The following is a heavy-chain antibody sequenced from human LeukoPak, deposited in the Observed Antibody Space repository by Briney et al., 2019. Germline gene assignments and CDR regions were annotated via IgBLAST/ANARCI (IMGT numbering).Heavy chain of an antibody. J-gene: IGHJ4*02. CDR1: GYTFTSYY. CDR2: ISAYNGNT. Sequence: ASVRVSCKASGYTFTSYYVHWVRQAPGQGLEWMGWISAYNGNTNYAQKLQGRVTMTTDTSTSTAYMELRSLRSDDTAVYYCARDSSGYYYLDYWGQGTLVTVSS. D-gene: IGHD3-22*01. CDR3: ARDSSGYYYLDY. V-gene: IGHV1-18*04.